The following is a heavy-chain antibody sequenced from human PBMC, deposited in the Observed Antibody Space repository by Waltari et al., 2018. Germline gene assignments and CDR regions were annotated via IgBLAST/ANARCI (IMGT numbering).Heavy chain of an antibody. CDR2: IYYSGST. D-gene: IGHD4-17*01. Sequence: QLQLQESGPGLVKPSETLSLTCTVSGGSISSSSYYSGWIRQPPGKGLEWIGSIYYSGSTYYNPSLKSRVTISVDTSKNQFSLKLSSVTAADTAVYYCARDSTVTTSYYYYGMDVWGQGTTVTVSS. CDR1: GGSISSSSYY. V-gene: IGHV4-39*07. J-gene: IGHJ6*02. CDR3: ARDSTVTTSYYYYGMDV.